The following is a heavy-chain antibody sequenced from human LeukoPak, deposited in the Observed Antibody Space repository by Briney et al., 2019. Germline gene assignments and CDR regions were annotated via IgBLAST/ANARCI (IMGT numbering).Heavy chain of an antibody. CDR1: GGSFSGYY. V-gene: IGHV4-34*01. CDR2: INHSGST. Sequence: SETLSLTCAVYGGSFSGYYWSWIRQPPRKGLEWIGEINHSGSTNYNPSLKSRVTISVDTSKNQFSLKLSSVTAADTAVYYCARGLVGATMRYYYYGMDVWGQGTTVTVSS. J-gene: IGHJ6*02. CDR3: ARGLVGATMRYYYYGMDV. D-gene: IGHD1-26*01.